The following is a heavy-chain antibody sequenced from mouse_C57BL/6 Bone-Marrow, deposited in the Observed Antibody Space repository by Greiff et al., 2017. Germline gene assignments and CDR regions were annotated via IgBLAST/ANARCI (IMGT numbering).Heavy chain of an antibody. D-gene: IGHD2-3*01. J-gene: IGHJ4*01. CDR2: INPSSGYT. CDR1: GYTFTSYT. V-gene: IGHV1-4*01. Sequence: QVQLQQSGAELARPGASVKMSCKASGYTFTSYTMHWVKQRPGQGLEWIGYINPSSGYTKYNQKFKDKATLTADKSSSTAYMQLSSLTSEDSAVYYCARMGYDGYYAMDYGGQGTSVTVSS. CDR3: ARMGYDGYYAMDY.